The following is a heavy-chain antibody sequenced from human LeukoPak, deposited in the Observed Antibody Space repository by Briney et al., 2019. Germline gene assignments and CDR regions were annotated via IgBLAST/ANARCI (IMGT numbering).Heavy chain of an antibody. CDR2: IYPGDSDT. Sequence: GASLKISFKGSGSRFTSYWIGWVRQMPGKGLEWMGIIYPGDSDTRYSPSFQGQVTISADKSISTTYLQWSSLKASDTAMYYCARLSGSYWPAYWGQGTLVTVSS. CDR3: ARLSGSYWPAY. CDR1: GSRFTSYW. D-gene: IGHD1-26*01. V-gene: IGHV5-51*01. J-gene: IGHJ4*02.